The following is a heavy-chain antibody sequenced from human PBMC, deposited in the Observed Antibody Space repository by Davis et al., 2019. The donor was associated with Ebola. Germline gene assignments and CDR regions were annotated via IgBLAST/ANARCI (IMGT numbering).Heavy chain of an antibody. CDR1: GYTFTSYG. CDR3: ARGYSGYDPNDY. D-gene: IGHD5-12*01. J-gene: IGHJ4*02. V-gene: IGHV1-18*01. CDR2: ISAYNGNT. Sequence: ASVKVSCKASGYTFTSYGISWVRQAPGQGLEWMGWISAYNGNTNYAQKFQGRVAMTTDTPTSTAYMELLSLTSDDTAVYYCARGYSGYDPNDYWGQGTLVTVSS.